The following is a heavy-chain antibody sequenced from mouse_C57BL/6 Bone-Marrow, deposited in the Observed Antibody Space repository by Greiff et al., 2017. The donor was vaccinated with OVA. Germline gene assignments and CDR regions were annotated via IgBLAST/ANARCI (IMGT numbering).Heavy chain of an antibody. CDR3: ARRGTTVVAPY. Sequence: VQLVESGAELARPGASVKLSCKASGYTFTSYGISWVKQRTGQGLEWIGEIYPRSGNTYYNEKFKGKATLTADKSSSTAYMELRSLTSEDSAVYFCARRGTTVVAPYWGQGTTLTVSS. V-gene: IGHV1-81*01. J-gene: IGHJ2*01. CDR2: IYPRSGNT. CDR1: GYTFTSYG. D-gene: IGHD1-1*01.